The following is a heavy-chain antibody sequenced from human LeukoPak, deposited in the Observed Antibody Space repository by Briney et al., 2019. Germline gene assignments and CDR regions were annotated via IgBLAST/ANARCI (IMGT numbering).Heavy chain of an antibody. CDR2: ISGSNGIT. D-gene: IGHD3-22*01. CDR3: AKDLSYYDSSGYVTDAFDI. V-gene: IGHV3-23*01. J-gene: IGHJ3*02. Sequence: GGTLRLSCAASGFTFSSYGVSWVRQAPGKGLEWVSTISGSNGITYYADSVKGRFTISRDNSKNTLFLHMNSLRVEDTAAYYCAKDLSYYDSSGYVTDAFDIWGQGTMVTVSS. CDR1: GFTFSSYG.